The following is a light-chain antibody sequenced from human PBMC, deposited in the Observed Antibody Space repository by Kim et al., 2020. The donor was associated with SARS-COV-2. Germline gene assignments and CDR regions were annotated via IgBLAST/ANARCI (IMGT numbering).Light chain of an antibody. CDR1: KLGEKY. CDR3: QTWDSITVV. CDR2: QDT. J-gene: IGLJ2*01. V-gene: IGLV3-1*01. Sequence: SVSPGQTASITCSGDKLGEKYACWYQQKPGQSPVLVIYQDTKRPSGIPERFSGSNSGNTATLTISGTQAMDEADYYCQTWDSITVVFGGGNQLTVL.